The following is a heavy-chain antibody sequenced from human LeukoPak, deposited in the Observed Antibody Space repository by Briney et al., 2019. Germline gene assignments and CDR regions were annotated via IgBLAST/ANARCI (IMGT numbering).Heavy chain of an antibody. V-gene: IGHV3-66*01. D-gene: IGHD3/OR15-3a*01. CDR3: ARDLDWGLKT. Sequence: SGGSLRLSCAASGFTVTSTHMNWVRQALGKGLEWVSVISASGATHYADSVKGRFIISRDNSKNTLYLQMNSLRVEDTAVYYCARDLDWGLKTWSLGTLVTVSS. CDR1: GFTVTSTH. CDR2: ISASGAT. J-gene: IGHJ4*02.